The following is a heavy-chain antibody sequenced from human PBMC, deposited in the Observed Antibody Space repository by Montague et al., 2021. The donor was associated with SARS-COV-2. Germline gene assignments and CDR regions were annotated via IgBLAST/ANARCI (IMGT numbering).Heavy chain of an antibody. CDR2: IDPSDSYT. V-gene: IGHV5-10-1*01. CDR3: ARENFRRYYGAGSYFINAFDI. D-gene: IGHD3-10*01. Sequence: QSGAEVKKPGESLRISCKGSGYSFTSYWISWVRQMPGKVLEWMGRIDPSDSYTNYSPSFHGHVTISADKSISTAYLQWSSLKASDTAMYYCARENFRRYYGAGSYFINAFDIWGQGTMVTVSS. J-gene: IGHJ3*02. CDR1: GYSFTSYW.